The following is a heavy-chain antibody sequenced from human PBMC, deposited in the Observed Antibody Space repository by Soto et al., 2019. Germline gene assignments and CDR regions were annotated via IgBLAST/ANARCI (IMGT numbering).Heavy chain of an antibody. CDR3: ATAGGYDRLGLLYYYYSMDV. CDR2: IIPIFGTA. V-gene: IGHV1-69*13. D-gene: IGHD5-12*01. J-gene: IGHJ6*02. CDR1: GGTFSSYA. Sequence: ASVKVSCKASGGTFSSYAISWVRQAPGQGLEWMGGIIPIFGTANYAHKFQGRVTITADESTSTAYMELSSLRSEDTAVYYCATAGGYDRLGLLYYYYSMDVWGQGTTVTVS.